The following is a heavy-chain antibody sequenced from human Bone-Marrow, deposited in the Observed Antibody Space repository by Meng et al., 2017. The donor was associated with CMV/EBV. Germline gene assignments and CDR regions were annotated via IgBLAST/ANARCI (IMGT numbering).Heavy chain of an antibody. CDR2: IKEDGSEK. J-gene: IGHJ3*02. Sequence: ETLSLTCAASGFTFSNYWMTWLRQAPGRGLELVAHIKEDGSEKYFVGSVKGRFTISRDNAKNSLYLQMNSLRAEDTAVYYCARDPFIKAFDIWGQGTRVTFSS. CDR1: GFTFSNYW. V-gene: IGHV3-7*01. CDR3: ARDPFIKAFDI.